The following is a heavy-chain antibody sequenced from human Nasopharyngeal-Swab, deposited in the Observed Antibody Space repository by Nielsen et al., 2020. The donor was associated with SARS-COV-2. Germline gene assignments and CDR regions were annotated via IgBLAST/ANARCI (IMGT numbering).Heavy chain of an antibody. D-gene: IGHD6-19*01. V-gene: IGHV4-59*01. CDR2: IYDSGST. Sequence: RQAPGKGLEWIGYIYDSGSTNYNPSLKSRVTISADTSKNQFSLKLSSVTAADTAVYYCARDQRGSGWYSWSQGLDYWGQGTLVTVSS. J-gene: IGHJ4*02. CDR3: ARDQRGSGWYSWSQGLDY.